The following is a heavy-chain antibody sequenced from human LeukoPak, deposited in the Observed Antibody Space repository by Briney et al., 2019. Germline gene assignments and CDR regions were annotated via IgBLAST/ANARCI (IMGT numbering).Heavy chain of an antibody. CDR3: ARAPSGYDYHYFDY. CDR2: ISYDGSNK. Sequence: PGRSLRLSCAASGFTFSSYAMHWVRQAPGKGLEWVAVISYDGSNKYYADSVKGRFTISRDNSKNTLYLQMNSLRAEDTAVYYCARAPSGYDYHYFDYWGQGTLVTVSS. J-gene: IGHJ4*02. D-gene: IGHD5-12*01. V-gene: IGHV3-30-3*01. CDR1: GFTFSSYA.